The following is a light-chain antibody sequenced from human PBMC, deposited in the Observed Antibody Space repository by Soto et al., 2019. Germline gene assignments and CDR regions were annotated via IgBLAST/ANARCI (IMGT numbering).Light chain of an antibody. CDR1: SSNIGADYD. CDR2: GNA. J-gene: IGLJ1*01. Sequence: QSVLTQPPSVSGAPGQRIIISCTGSSSNIGADYDVHWYKQFPGAAPKLLIYGNANRPSGVPDRISGSKSGTSASLGITGLQAEDEADYYCQSYDRSLSGYVFGTGTKLTVL. V-gene: IGLV1-40*01. CDR3: QSYDRSLSGYV.